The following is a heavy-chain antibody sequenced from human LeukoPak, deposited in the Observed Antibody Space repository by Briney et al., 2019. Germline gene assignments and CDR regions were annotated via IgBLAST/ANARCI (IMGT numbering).Heavy chain of an antibody. CDR3: ARIHNLGILAHFDY. V-gene: IGHV3-23*01. CDR1: GFTFSSYA. D-gene: IGHD1-1*01. J-gene: IGHJ4*02. CDR2: IRSGAYT. Sequence: GGSLRLSCAASGFTFSSYAMTWVRQAPGKGLEWVSTIRSGAYTYYADSVKGRLSISRDNSKNSLYLQMNSLRAEDTAVYYCARIHNLGILAHFDYWGQGTLVTVSS.